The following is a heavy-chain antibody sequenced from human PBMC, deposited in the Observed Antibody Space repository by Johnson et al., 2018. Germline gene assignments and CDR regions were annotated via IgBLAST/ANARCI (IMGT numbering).Heavy chain of an antibody. CDR3: AKNGSSYHYYYYYIDV. J-gene: IGHJ6*03. V-gene: IGHV3-9*01. Sequence: EVQLLESGGGLVQPGRSLRLSCAASGFTFDDYAMHWVRQAPGKGLEWVSGISWNSGSIGYADSVKGRFTISRDNAKNSLYLQMNSLRDADTALYYCAKNGSSYHYYYYYIDVWGKGTTVTVSS. CDR2: ISWNSGSI. CDR1: GFTFDDYA. D-gene: IGHD5-18*01.